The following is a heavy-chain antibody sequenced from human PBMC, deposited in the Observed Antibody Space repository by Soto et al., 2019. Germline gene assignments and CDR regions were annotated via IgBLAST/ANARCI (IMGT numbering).Heavy chain of an antibody. J-gene: IGHJ3*02. CDR3: XXXXXXXXXXAFDI. Sequence: EVQLVESGGGLVQPGGSLRLSCAASGFTFRSYWMHWVRQAPGKGLVWVSRINGGGSSTSYADSVKGRFTISRDNAKNTLYLQMXXLXXXXXXXXXXXXXXXXXXXXAFDIWGQGTMVT. CDR1: GFTFRSYW. V-gene: IGHV3-74*01. CDR2: INGGGSST.